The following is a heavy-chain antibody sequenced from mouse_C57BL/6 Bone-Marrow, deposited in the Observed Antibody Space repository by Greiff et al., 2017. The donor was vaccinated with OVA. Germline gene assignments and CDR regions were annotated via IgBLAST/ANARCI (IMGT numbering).Heavy chain of an antibody. Sequence: EVKLVESGGDLVKPGGSLKLSCAASGFTFSSYGMSWVRQTPDKRLEWVATISSGGSYTYYPDSVKGRFTISRDNAKNTLYLQMSSLKSEDTAMYYCARHGGSSYEDCDYWGQGTTLTVSS. CDR3: ARHGGSSYEDCDY. D-gene: IGHD1-1*01. J-gene: IGHJ2*01. CDR1: GFTFSSYG. V-gene: IGHV5-6*01. CDR2: ISSGGSYT.